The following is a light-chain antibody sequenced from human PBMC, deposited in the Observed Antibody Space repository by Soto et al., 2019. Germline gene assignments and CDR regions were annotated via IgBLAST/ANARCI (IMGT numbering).Light chain of an antibody. V-gene: IGLV2-14*01. J-gene: IGLJ1*01. CDR3: SPYTTSTTLSYV. CDR2: EVT. Sequence: QSVLTRPAAASASPGQSITLSCTGTSSDVGNYDFVSWYQQHPGKAPKLIIYEVTNRPSGVSSRFSGSKSGNTASLTISGLRSEDEAAYYCSPYTTSTTLSYVFGNGTKVTVL. CDR1: SSDVGNYDF.